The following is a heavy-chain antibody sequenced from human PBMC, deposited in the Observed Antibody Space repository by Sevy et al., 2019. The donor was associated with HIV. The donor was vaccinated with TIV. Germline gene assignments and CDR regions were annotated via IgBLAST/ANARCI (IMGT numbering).Heavy chain of an antibody. V-gene: IGHV3-15*01. Sequence: GGSLRLSCAVSGFTFSNAWMNWVRQAPGTGLQWVGLIKSKIDGETTDYVAPVKGRFTISRDDSTNTLYLQMNSHKTEDTGVYYCATAPGYYDSAPFDYWGPGTLVTVSS. CDR3: ATAPGYYDSAPFDY. D-gene: IGHD3-22*01. J-gene: IGHJ4*02. CDR1: GFTFSNAW. CDR2: IKSKIDGETT.